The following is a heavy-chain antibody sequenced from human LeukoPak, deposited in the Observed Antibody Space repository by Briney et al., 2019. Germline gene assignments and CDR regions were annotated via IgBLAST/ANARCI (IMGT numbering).Heavy chain of an antibody. CDR2: IRGSGDST. CDR3: TKGRPWEAAGDY. J-gene: IGHJ4*02. CDR1: GFTFSNYA. D-gene: IGHD6-25*01. Sequence: GGSLRLSCVASGFTFSNYAMSWVRQTPGKGLEWVSAIRGSGDSTYYADSVKGRFTISRDNSKNTLYLQMDSLRAEDTAVYYCTKGRPWEAAGDYWGQGTLVTVSS. V-gene: IGHV3-23*01.